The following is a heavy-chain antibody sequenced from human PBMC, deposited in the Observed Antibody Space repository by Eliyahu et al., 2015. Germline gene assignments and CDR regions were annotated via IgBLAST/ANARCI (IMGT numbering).Heavy chain of an antibody. Sequence: QVRLQESGPRLVKPSETLSLTCSVSGDSISDFHWTWIRQPPGKGLECIVHIRYSATTYCNSSLKSRVSISVDTSKNQFSLSLNSVTAADTAVYYCARGRRDYYTDEIREFDYWGQGVLVTVSS. CDR2: IRYSATT. D-gene: IGHD3-3*01. CDR3: ARGRRDYYTDEIREFDY. V-gene: IGHV4-59*01. CDR1: GDSISDFH. J-gene: IGHJ4*02.